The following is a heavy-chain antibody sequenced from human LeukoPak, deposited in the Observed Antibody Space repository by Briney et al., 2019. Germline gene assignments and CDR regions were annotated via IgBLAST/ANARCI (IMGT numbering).Heavy chain of an antibody. CDR1: GFTFSSYW. CDR3: ARCPDYDFWSGYLLGYYYGMDV. J-gene: IGHJ6*02. V-gene: IGHV3-7*01. Sequence: GSLRLSCAASGFTFSSYWMTWVRQAPGKGLEWVANIKQDGSKKNYVDSVKGRFTISRDNAKNSLYLQMNSLRAEDTAVYYCARCPDYDFWSGYLLGYYYGMDVWGQGTTVTVSS. D-gene: IGHD3-3*01. CDR2: IKQDGSKK.